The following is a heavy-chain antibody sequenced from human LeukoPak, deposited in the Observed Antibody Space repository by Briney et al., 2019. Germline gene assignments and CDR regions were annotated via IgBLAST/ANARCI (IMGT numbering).Heavy chain of an antibody. V-gene: IGHV3-48*02. Sequence: GGSLRLSCAASGFSSCSCSMNSVRQAPGKGLEWVSYISSSSSTIYYSDSVKGRFTISRDNAKNSLYLQMNSLRDEDTAVYDCASAGSGDHWGQGTLVTVSS. CDR3: ASAGSGDH. CDR2: ISSSSSTI. CDR1: GFSSCSCS. D-gene: IGHD6-19*01. J-gene: IGHJ5*02.